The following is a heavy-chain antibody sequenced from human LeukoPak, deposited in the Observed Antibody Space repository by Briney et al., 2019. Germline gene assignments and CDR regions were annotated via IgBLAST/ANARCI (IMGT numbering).Heavy chain of an antibody. J-gene: IGHJ4*02. D-gene: IGHD2-2*01. V-gene: IGHV7-4-1*02. CDR3: ARGSPCSSTSCYPGY. CDR1: GYTFNTHP. CDR2: INTNTGNP. Sequence: ASVKASCKASGYTFNTHPMNWVRQAPGQGLEWMGWINTNTGNPTYAQGFTGRFVFSLDTSVSTAYLQISSLKAEDTAVYYCARGSPCSSTSCYPGYWGQGTLVTVSS.